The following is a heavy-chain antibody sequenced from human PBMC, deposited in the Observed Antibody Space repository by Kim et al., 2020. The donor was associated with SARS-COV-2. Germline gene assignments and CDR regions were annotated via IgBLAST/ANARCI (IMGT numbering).Heavy chain of an antibody. CDR2: ISGSGGSP. Sequence: GGSLRLSCAASGFTFNIYAMAWVRQAPGKGLQWVSGISGSGGSPYHAESVKGRFTISRDNSKNTVSLQMNSLRVEDTAVYYCAKVRSPYVWGSSSFDPWG. CDR3: AKVRSPYVWGSSSFDP. J-gene: IGHJ5*02. CDR1: GFTFNIYA. V-gene: IGHV3-23*01. D-gene: IGHD3-16*01.